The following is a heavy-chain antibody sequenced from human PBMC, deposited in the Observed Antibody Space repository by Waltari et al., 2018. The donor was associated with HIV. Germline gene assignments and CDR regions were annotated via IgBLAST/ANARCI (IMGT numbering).Heavy chain of an antibody. CDR1: GYSISSGYY. D-gene: IGHD3-22*01. CDR3: ARDSEGYYYDSSGSTRAFDI. Sequence: QVQLPESGPGLVKPSETLSLTCAVSGYSISSGYYWGWIRQPPGKVLEWIGSIYHSGSTYYNPSLKSRVTISVDTSKNQFSLKLSSVTAADTAVYYCARDSEGYYYDSSGSTRAFDIWGQGTMVTVSS. CDR2: IYHSGST. V-gene: IGHV4-38-2*02. J-gene: IGHJ3*02.